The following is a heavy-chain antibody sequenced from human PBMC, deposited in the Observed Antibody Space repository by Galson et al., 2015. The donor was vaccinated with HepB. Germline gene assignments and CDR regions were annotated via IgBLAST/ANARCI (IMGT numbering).Heavy chain of an antibody. J-gene: IGHJ5*02. D-gene: IGHD3-10*01. V-gene: IGHV3-74*01. CDR2: INSDGSTT. CDR1: GFTFTNYR. CDR3: ARGGYYGSGSLDP. Sequence: SLRLSCAASGFTFTNYRIHWVRQAPGRGLVWVSRINSDGSTTIYADSVKGRFTISRDNAKNTLYLQMNSLRAEDTAVYYCARGGYYGSGSLDPWGQGTLVTVSS.